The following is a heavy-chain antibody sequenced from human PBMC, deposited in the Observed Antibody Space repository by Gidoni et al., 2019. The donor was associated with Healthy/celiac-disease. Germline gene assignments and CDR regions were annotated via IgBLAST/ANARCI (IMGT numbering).Heavy chain of an antibody. CDR3: AREEDIVESNFDY. CDR1: GYSISSGYY. V-gene: IGHV4-38-2*02. D-gene: IGHD5-12*01. Sequence: QVQLQESCPGLVKPSETLSLTCTVSGYSISSGYYWGWIRQPPGKGLEWIGSLYHSGSTYYNPSLKSRVTISVDTSKNQFSLKLSSVTAADTAVYYCAREEDIVESNFDYWGQGTLVTVSS. J-gene: IGHJ4*02. CDR2: LYHSGST.